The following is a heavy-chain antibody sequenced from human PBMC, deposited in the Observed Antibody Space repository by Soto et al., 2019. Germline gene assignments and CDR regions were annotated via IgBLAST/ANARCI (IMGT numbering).Heavy chain of an antibody. CDR1: GFICSSFD. J-gene: IGHJ3*02. V-gene: IGHV3-23*01. CDR2: ILVGGST. D-gene: IGHD1-1*01. Sequence: GGSLRLSCAASGFICSSFDMSWVRQAPGKGLEWVSTILVGGSTHYEDSVKGRFTISRDESKNTVYLQMHSLTAGDTAVYYCAKATATSGGAFDICGQGTMVTVSS. CDR3: AKATATSGGAFDI.